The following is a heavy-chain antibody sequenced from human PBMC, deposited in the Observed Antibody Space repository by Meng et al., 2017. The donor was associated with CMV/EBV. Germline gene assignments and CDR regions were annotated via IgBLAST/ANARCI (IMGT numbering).Heavy chain of an antibody. Sequence: EVQVVESGGVLVQPGGSLRLSCAASGFTFSSYAMSWVRQAPGKGLEWVLAISGSGGSTYYADSVKGRFTISRDNSTNKLYLQMNSLRAEDTAVYYCAKGWELPPFDYWGQGTLVTVSS. J-gene: IGHJ4*02. V-gene: IGHV3-23*04. D-gene: IGHD2-15*01. CDR3: AKGWELPPFDY. CDR1: GFTFSSYA. CDR2: ISGSGGST.